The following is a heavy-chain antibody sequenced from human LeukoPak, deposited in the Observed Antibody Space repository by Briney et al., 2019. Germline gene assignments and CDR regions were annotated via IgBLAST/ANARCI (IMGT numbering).Heavy chain of an antibody. D-gene: IGHD5-18*01. CDR2: ISGSGGST. CDR1: GFIFSSYA. CDR3: AKPGSGYSYATWFDP. J-gene: IGHJ5*02. V-gene: IGHV3-23*01. Sequence: GGSLRLSCAASGFIFSSYAMSWVRQAPGKGLEWVSAISGSGGSTYYADSVKGRFTISRDNSKNTLYLQMNSLRAEDTAVYYCAKPGSGYSYATWFDPWGQGSLVTVSS.